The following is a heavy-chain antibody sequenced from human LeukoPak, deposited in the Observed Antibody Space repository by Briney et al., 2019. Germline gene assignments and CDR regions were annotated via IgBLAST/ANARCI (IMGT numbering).Heavy chain of an antibody. J-gene: IGHJ3*02. CDR2: IRYDGSNK. CDR3: AKPGRIATHAFAM. CDR1: GFTFSSYG. V-gene: IGHV3-30*02. D-gene: IGHD6-13*01. Sequence: PGGSLRLSCAASGFTFSSYGMHWVRQAPGKGLEWVAFIRYDGSNKYYADSVKGRFTISRDNSKNTLYLQMNSLRAEDTAVYHCAKPGRIATHAFAMWGQGTMVTVSS.